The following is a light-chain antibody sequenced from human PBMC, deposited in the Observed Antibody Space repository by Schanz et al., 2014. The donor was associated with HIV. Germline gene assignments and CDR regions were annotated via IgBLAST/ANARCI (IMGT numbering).Light chain of an antibody. V-gene: IGKV3-15*01. CDR1: QSVSAN. J-gene: IGKJ4*01. Sequence: EIVMTQSPATLYVSPGEGATLSCRASQSVSANLAWYQQKPGQAPRLLIYGTSTRATGIPARFSGSGSGTDFSLTISSLEPEDFALYYCQQGGSWPLTFGGGTTVEIK. CDR3: QQGGSWPLT. CDR2: GTS.